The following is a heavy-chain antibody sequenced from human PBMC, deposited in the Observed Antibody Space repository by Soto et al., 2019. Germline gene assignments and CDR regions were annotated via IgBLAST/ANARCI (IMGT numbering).Heavy chain of an antibody. CDR3: AREEGLLNWFAP. V-gene: IGHV3-48*01. Sequence: ESGGGLVQPGGSLRLSCAASGFTFSSYSMNWVRQAPGKGLEWVSYISSSSSTIYYADSVKGRFTISRDNAKNSLYLQMNSLRAEETAVYYCAREEGLLNWFAPWGQGTLVTVSS. CDR1: GFTFSSYS. D-gene: IGHD1-26*01. CDR2: ISSSSSTI. J-gene: IGHJ5*02.